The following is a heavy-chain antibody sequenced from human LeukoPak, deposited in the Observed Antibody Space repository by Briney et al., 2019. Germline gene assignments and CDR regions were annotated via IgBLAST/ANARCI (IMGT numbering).Heavy chain of an antibody. CDR1: GFTFSNYE. CDR2: SSSSGGTI. D-gene: IGHD3-16*01. CDR3: ARDRGTY. Sequence: GGSLRLSCAASGFTFSNYEMNWVRQAPGKGLEWVSYSSSSGGTIYYTDSVKGRFTISRDDAKNSLYLQMNSLRAEDTAIYYCARDRGTYWGQGTLVTVSS. V-gene: IGHV3-48*03. J-gene: IGHJ4*02.